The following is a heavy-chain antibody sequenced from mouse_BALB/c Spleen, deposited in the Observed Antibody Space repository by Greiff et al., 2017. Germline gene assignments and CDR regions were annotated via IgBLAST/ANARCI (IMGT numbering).Heavy chain of an antibody. CDR2: IYPGDGDT. D-gene: IGHD2-10*02. J-gene: IGHJ3*01. Sequence: QVQLQQSGAELVRPGSSVKISCKASGYAFSSYWMNWVKQRPGQGLEWIGQIYPGDGDTNYNGKFKGKATLTADKSSSTAYMQLSSLTSEDSAVYFCARGDKYGNYGFAYWGQGTLVTVSA. CDR3: ARGDKYGNYGFAY. V-gene: IGHV1-80*01. CDR1: GYAFSSYW.